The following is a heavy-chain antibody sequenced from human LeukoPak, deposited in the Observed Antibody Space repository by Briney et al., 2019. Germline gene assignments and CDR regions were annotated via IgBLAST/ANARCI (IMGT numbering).Heavy chain of an antibody. CDR1: GGSISSSNW. J-gene: IGHJ6*03. D-gene: IGHD6-13*01. CDR3: ARGRVSSSTWYSTYYYYFYMDV. CDR2: IYHGGST. V-gene: IGHV4-4*02. Sequence: PSETLSLTCAVSGGSISSSNWWSWVRQPPGKGLEWIGEIYHGGSTNYNPSLKSRVTISRDTSKNHFSLKLSSATAADTAVYFCARGRVSSSTWYSTYYYYFYMDVWGKGTTVTVSS.